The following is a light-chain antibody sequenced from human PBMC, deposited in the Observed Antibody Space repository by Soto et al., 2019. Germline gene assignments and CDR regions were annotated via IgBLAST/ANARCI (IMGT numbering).Light chain of an antibody. CDR2: SNN. Sequence: QPVLTQPPSAYGTPGQRVTISCSGSSSNIGSNTVNWYQKLPGTAPELLIYSNNQRPSGVPDRFSGSKSGTSASLAISGLQSEDEADYYCAARDDSLDGHVVFGGGTKLTVL. CDR3: AARDDSLDGHVV. CDR1: SSNIGSNT. J-gene: IGLJ2*01. V-gene: IGLV1-44*01.